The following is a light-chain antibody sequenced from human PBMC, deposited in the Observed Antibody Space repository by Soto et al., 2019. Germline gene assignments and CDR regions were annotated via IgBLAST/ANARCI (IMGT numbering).Light chain of an antibody. CDR2: AAS. Sequence: DIQMTQSPSSLSASVGDRVTITCRASRTIAGYVNWYQQRPGEAPNLLIYAASSLQSGVPSRFPGSGSGTNFTLTINSLQPEDFATFYCQQTYRTPGTFGQGTKVEIK. V-gene: IGKV1-39*01. J-gene: IGKJ1*01. CDR1: RTIAGY. CDR3: QQTYRTPGT.